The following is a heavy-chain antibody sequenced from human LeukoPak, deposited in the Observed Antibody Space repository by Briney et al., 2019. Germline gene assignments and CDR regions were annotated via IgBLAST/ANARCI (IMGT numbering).Heavy chain of an antibody. Sequence: SETLSLTCTVSAGSISSSNYYWGWIRQPPGKGLEWIGSIYYSGRTYYNPSLKSRVTISVNTSKKQFSLKLSSVTAADTAVYYCARGGGGWYFNNWFDPWGQGTLVTVSS. V-gene: IGHV4-39*01. J-gene: IGHJ5*02. D-gene: IGHD6-19*01. CDR1: AGSISSSNYY. CDR3: ARGGGGWYFNNWFDP. CDR2: IYYSGRT.